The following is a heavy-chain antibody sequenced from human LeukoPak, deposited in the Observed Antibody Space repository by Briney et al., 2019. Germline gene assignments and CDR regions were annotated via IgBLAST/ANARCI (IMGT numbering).Heavy chain of an antibody. Sequence: PGGSLRLSCAASGFTFSSYAISWVRQAPGKGLEWVSTITDSGGNTYYADSVKGRFTISRDNSKNTLYLQMNGLRAEDTAVYYCAKVTSSGWYLNYWGQGTLVSVSS. D-gene: IGHD6-19*01. CDR2: ITDSGGNT. CDR1: GFTFSSYA. J-gene: IGHJ4*02. CDR3: AKVTSSGWYLNY. V-gene: IGHV3-23*01.